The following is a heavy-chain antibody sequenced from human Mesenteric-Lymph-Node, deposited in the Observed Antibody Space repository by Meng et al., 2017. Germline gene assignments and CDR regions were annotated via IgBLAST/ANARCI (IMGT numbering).Heavy chain of an antibody. V-gene: IGHV4-34*01. D-gene: IGHD2-8*02. CDR2: VNHSGST. Sequence: SETLSLTCEFSGGSFSAYFWAWIRQTPGKGLEWIGEVNHSGSTNYNPSLQNRVTISLDTSKNQFSLKLTSVTAADTATYYCASEICTGGGCQSTNWGQGTLVTVSS. J-gene: IGHJ4*02. CDR3: ASEICTGGGCQSTN. CDR1: GGSFSAYF.